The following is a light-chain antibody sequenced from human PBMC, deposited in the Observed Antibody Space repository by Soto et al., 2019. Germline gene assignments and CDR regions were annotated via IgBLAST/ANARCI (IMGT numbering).Light chain of an antibody. CDR3: QQRSNWPPGIT. Sequence: EIVLTQSPATLSLSPGERATLSCRASQSVSSYLAWYQQKPGQAPRLLIYDASNRATGIPARFSGSGSGTAFTLTISSLAPEDCAVYYCQQRSNWPPGITVGQGTRLEIK. J-gene: IGKJ5*01. CDR1: QSVSSY. V-gene: IGKV3-11*01. CDR2: DAS.